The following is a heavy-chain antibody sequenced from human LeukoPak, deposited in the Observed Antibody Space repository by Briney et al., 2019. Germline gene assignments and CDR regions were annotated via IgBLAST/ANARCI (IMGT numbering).Heavy chain of an antibody. D-gene: IGHD3-22*01. J-gene: IGHJ4*02. CDR1: GLTFSSYA. CDR2: ISYDGSYK. V-gene: IGHV3-30*04. CDR3: AKGMIGPLNYYDSSGYYYLPSHAIRYFDY. Sequence: PGRSLRLSCAASGLTFSSYAMHWVRQAPGKGLEWVAVISYDGSYKYYADSVKGRFTISRDNSKNTLYRQMNRLRDEDKALYYCAKGMIGPLNYYDSSGYYYLPSHAIRYFDYWGQGTLVTVSS.